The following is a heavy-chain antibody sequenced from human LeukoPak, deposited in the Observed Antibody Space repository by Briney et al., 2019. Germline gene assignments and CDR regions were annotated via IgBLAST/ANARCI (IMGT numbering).Heavy chain of an antibody. J-gene: IGHJ6*02. CDR3: ASLIVGADHFPYYYGMDV. Sequence: SETLSLTCTISGGSIGSYYWTWIRQPPGKGLEWIGYIDYSGSTNYNPSLKSRVTISVDTSKNQFSLKLSSVTAADTAVYYCASLIVGADHFPYYYGMDVWGQGTTVTVSS. CDR2: IDYSGST. D-gene: IGHD1-26*01. V-gene: IGHV4-59*01. CDR1: GGSIGSYY.